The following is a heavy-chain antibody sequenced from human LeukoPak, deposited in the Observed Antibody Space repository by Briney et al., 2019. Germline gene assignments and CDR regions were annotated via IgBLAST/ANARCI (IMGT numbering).Heavy chain of an antibody. V-gene: IGHV1-2*02. J-gene: IGHJ4*02. CDR1: GYTFTSYG. CDR2: INPNSGGT. CDR3: ARGYCSSTSCYIGGY. Sequence: ASVKVSCKASGYTFTSYGISWVRQAPGQGLEWMGWINPNSGGTNYAQKFQGRVTMTRDTSISTAYMELSRLRSDDTAVYYCARGYCSSTSCYIGGYWGQGTLVTVSS. D-gene: IGHD2-2*02.